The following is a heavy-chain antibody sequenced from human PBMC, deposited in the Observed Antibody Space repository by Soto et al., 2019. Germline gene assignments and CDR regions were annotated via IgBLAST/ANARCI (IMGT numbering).Heavy chain of an antibody. CDR2: INHSGSA. CDR1: GGSFSDYS. CDR3: ARGLFSGDAYSGGWYYFDY. D-gene: IGHD3-10*01. V-gene: IGHV4-34*01. Sequence: QVQLQQWGAGLLKPSETLSLTCAVYGGSFSDYSWTWIRQPPGKALAWIGQINHSGSANYNPSLRSRVIISIGTPKNQFSLELTSVTAADTAVYYCARGLFSGDAYSGGWYYFDYWGQGTLVTVSS. J-gene: IGHJ4*02.